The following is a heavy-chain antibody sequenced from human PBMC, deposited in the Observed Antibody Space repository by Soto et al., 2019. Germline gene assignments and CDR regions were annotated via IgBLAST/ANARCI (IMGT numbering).Heavy chain of an antibody. D-gene: IGHD2-15*01. J-gene: IGHJ4*02. V-gene: IGHV1-69*12. CDR3: AGESLHCSGRCCYSLPGIDY. CDR1: GGTFSSYA. CDR2: IIPIFGTA. Sequence: QVQLVQSGAEVKKPGSSVKVSCKASGGTFSSYAISWVRQAPGQGLEWMGGIIPIFGTANYAQKFQGRVTITADESTSTAYMELSSLRSEDAAVYYCAGESLHCSGRCCYSLPGIDYWGQGTLVTVSS.